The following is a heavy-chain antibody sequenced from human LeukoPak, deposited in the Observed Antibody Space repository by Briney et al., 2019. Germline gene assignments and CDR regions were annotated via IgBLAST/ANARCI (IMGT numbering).Heavy chain of an antibody. CDR3: AKDLAYSSGWYRFDY. D-gene: IGHD6-13*01. CDR2: ISGSGGST. J-gene: IGHJ4*02. CDR1: GFTFSSYA. Sequence: GGSLRLSCAASGFTFSSYAMSWVRQAPGKGLEWVSAISGSGGSTYYADSVKGRFTISRDNSKNTLYLQMNSLRAEDTAVYYCAKDLAYSSGWYRFDYWGQGTLVTVSS. V-gene: IGHV3-23*01.